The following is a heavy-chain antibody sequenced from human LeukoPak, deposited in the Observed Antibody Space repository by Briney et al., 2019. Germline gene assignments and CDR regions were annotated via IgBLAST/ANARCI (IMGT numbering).Heavy chain of an antibody. J-gene: IGHJ4*02. CDR1: GYTFTSYY. Sequence: ASVKVSCKASGYTFTSYYMHWVRQAPGHGLEWMGIINPSGGSTSYAQKFQGRVTMTRDTSTSTVYMELSSLRSEDTAVYYCARDPYCSSTSCYASFDYWGQGTLVTVSS. D-gene: IGHD2-2*01. CDR3: ARDPYCSSTSCYASFDY. V-gene: IGHV1-46*01. CDR2: INPSGGST.